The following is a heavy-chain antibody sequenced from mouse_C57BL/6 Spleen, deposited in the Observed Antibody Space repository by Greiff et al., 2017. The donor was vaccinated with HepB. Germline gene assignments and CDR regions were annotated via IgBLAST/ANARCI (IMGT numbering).Heavy chain of an antibody. CDR3: ARDDGLPLRFAD. CDR1: GYTFTSYW. D-gene: IGHD2-3*01. V-gene: IGHV1-69*01. CDR2: IDPSDSYT. J-gene: IGHJ3*01. Sequence: QVQLQQPGAELVMPGALVKLSCKASGYTFTSYWMHWVKQRPGQGLEWIGEIDPSDSYTNYNQKFKGKSTLTVDKSSSTAYMQLSSLTSEDSAVYYCARDDGLPLRFADWGQGTLVTVSA.